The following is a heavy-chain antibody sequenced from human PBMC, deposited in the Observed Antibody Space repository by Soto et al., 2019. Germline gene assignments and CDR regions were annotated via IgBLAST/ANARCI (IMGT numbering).Heavy chain of an antibody. J-gene: IGHJ4*02. D-gene: IGHD3-10*01. V-gene: IGHV3-7*01. CDR3: ARGEFGNQDLVY. CDR2: LNQDGSEK. Sequence: VGSLRLSCAASGFNFRIHCMNWVRQAPGKGLEWVANLNQDGSEKYYVDSVKGRFTISRDNAKNPLYLQMNSLRAEDTAVYYCARGEFGNQDLVYWGQGTLVTVSS. CDR1: GFNFRIHC.